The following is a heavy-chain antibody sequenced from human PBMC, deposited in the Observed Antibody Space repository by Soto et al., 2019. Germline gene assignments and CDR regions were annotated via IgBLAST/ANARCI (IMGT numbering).Heavy chain of an antibody. Sequence: GGSLRLSCAASGFTFSTYWMTWVRRPPGKGLEWVANLDQDGSERYYVDSVRGRFTISRDNAKNSLYLQMNSLRAEDTAVYYCVCGGNFFVYWGQGTLVTVSS. V-gene: IGHV3-7*01. J-gene: IGHJ4*02. D-gene: IGHD3-16*01. CDR1: GFTFSTYW. CDR2: LDQDGSER. CDR3: VCGGNFFVY.